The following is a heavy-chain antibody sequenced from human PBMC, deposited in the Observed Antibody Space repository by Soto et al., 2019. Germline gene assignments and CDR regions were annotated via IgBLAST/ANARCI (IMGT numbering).Heavy chain of an antibody. D-gene: IGHD5-18*01. CDR1: GGTFSSYA. Sequence: ASVKVSCKASGGTFSSYAISWVRQAPGQGLEWMGGIIPIFGTANYAQKFQGRVTITADESTSTAYMELSSLRSEDTAVYYCARAVIGAMVTYYFDYWGQGTLVTVSS. CDR2: IIPIFGTA. J-gene: IGHJ4*02. V-gene: IGHV1-69*13. CDR3: ARAVIGAMVTYYFDY.